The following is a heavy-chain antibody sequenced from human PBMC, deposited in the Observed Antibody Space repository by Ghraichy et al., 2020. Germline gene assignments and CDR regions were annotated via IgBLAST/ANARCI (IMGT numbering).Heavy chain of an antibody. CDR2: IYSGGTT. Sequence: GESLNISCAASVFTVSSNYMSWVRQAPGKGLEWVSVIYSGGTTYYADSVRGRFTISRDNSKNTLYLQMNSLRAEDTAVYYCARDLGYGDYPDAFDIWGQGTMVTVNS. J-gene: IGHJ3*02. V-gene: IGHV3-66*02. D-gene: IGHD4-17*01. CDR1: VFTVSSNY. CDR3: ARDLGYGDYPDAFDI.